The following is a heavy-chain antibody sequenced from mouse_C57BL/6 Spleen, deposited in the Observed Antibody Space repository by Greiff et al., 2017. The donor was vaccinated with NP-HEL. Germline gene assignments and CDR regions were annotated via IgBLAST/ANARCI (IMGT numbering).Heavy chain of an antibody. V-gene: IGHV7-3*01. CDR1: GFTFTDYY. Sequence: EVQRVESGGGLVQPGGSLSLSCAASGFTFTDYYMSWVRQPPGKALEWLGFIRNKANGYTTEYSASVKGRFTISRDNSQSILYLQMNALRAEDSATYYCARYSNYDYAMDYWGQGTSVTVSS. CDR2: IRNKANGYTT. D-gene: IGHD2-1*01. J-gene: IGHJ4*01. CDR3: ARYSNYDYAMDY.